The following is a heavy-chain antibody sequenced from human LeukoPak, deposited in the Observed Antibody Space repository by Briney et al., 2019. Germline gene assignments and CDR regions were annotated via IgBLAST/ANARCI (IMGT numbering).Heavy chain of an antibody. V-gene: IGHV3-21*01. J-gene: IGHJ5*02. D-gene: IGHD6-13*01. CDR3: ARDPRVGYSRDWFDP. CDR2: ISSSSSYI. Sequence: GGSLRLSCAASGFTFSSYSMNWVRQAPGKGLEWVSCISSSSSYIYYADSVKGRFTISRDNAKNSLYLQMNSLRAEDTAVYYCARDPRVGYSRDWFDPWGQGTLVTVSS. CDR1: GFTFSSYS.